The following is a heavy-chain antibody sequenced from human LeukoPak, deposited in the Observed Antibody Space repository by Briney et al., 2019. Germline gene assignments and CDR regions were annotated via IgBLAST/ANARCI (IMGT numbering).Heavy chain of an antibody. CDR3: ARAVGGSYFDY. J-gene: IGHJ4*02. CDR1: GGSISSYY. V-gene: IGHV4-59*01. CDR2: IYYSGST. D-gene: IGHD1-26*01. Sequence: PSETLSLTCTVSGGSISSYYWSWIRQPPGKGLEWIGYIYYSGSTNYNPSLKSRVTISVDTSKNQFSLKLSSVTAADTAVYYCARAVGGSYFDYWGQGILVTVSS.